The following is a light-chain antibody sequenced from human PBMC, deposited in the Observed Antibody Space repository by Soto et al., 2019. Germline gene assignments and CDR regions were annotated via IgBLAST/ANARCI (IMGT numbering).Light chain of an antibody. CDR3: SSYTSSNTLV. CDR2: EVS. CDR1: SSDVGVYNY. V-gene: IGLV2-14*01. Sequence: QSALTQPASVSGSPGQSITISCTGTSSDVGVYNYVSWYQQHPGKAPKLMIYEVSSRPSGVSNRFSGSKSGNTASLTISGLPAEDEADYYCSSYTSSNTLVFGGGTKVTVL. J-gene: IGLJ2*01.